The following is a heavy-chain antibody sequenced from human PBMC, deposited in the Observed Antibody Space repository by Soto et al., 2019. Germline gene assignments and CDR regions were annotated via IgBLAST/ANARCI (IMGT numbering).Heavy chain of an antibody. V-gene: IGHV4-39*01. CDR2: IYYSGST. CDR1: GGSISSSSYY. CDR3: ARHARDSGYFVY. D-gene: IGHD3-10*01. J-gene: IGHJ4*02. Sequence: QLQLQESGPGLVKPSETLSLTCTVSGGSISSSSYYWGWIRQPPGKGLEWIGSIYYSGSTYYNPSLKSRVTISVDTSKNQFCLKLSSVTAAYTAVYYCARHARDSGYFVYWGEGTLVTVSS.